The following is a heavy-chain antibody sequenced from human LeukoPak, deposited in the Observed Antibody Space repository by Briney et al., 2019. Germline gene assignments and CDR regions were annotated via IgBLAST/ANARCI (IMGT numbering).Heavy chain of an antibody. D-gene: IGHD2/OR15-2a*01. V-gene: IGHV4-30-4*01. Sequence: SETLSLTCTVSGGSISSGEYYWSWIRQPPGKGLEWIGYFSYTGSTYYNPSVKSRVSISVDTSKNQFSLKLTSVTAADTAMYYCARALNGYFYAFDSWGQGTLVTVSS. CDR1: GGSISSGEYY. CDR2: FSYTGST. J-gene: IGHJ4*02. CDR3: ARALNGYFYAFDS.